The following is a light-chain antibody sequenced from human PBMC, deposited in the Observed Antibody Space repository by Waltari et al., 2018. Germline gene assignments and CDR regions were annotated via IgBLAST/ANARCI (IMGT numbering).Light chain of an antibody. Sequence: DIVMTQSPDSLAVSLGERATINCKSSQSVLLSSNNRNYLTWYQQKPGQPPKLLIYWATTRESGVPGRFSGSGSGTDFTLTISILQAEDVAVYYCQQYYTTPITFGGGTKVEIK. CDR2: WAT. V-gene: IGKV4-1*01. CDR3: QQYYTTPIT. CDR1: QSVLLSSNNRNY. J-gene: IGKJ4*01.